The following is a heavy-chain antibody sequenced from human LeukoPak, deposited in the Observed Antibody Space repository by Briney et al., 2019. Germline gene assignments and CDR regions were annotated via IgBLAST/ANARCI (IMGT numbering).Heavy chain of an antibody. Sequence: GGSLRLSCGASGFIFSNYNMNWVRQAPEKGLEWVSSISITSTYVYYADSVKGRFTISRDNAKNSLSLQMNSLKAEDTAVYYCARVPHYCSSTSCHFDYWGQGTLVTVSS. V-gene: IGHV3-21*01. D-gene: IGHD2-2*01. CDR1: GFIFSNYN. CDR2: ISITSTYV. J-gene: IGHJ4*02. CDR3: ARVPHYCSSTSCHFDY.